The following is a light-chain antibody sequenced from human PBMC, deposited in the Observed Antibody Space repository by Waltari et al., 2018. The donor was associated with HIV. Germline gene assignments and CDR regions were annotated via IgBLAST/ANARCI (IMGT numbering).Light chain of an antibody. J-gene: IGKJ3*01. Sequence: DIQMTQSPSSLSASVGDRVTITCQASEDISNYLNWYQQKPGKAPKLLIYDASNLETGVPSRFSGSRSGTDFNLTISSLRPEDIATYYCQQYDNLLTFGPGTKVDI. CDR2: DAS. V-gene: IGKV1-33*01. CDR1: EDISNY. CDR3: QQYDNLLT.